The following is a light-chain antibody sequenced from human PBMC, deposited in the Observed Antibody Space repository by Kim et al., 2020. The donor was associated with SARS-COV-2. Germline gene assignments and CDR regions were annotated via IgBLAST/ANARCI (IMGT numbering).Light chain of an antibody. CDR3: CSYAGGRIWV. J-gene: IGLJ3*02. Sequence: QSALTQPASVSGSPGQSITISCTGTSNDVGTYNLVSWFQQHPGKAPKLMLYEVSKRPSGVSDHFSGSKSGNTASLTISGLQAEDEADYYCCSYAGGRIWVFGGGTKLTVL. V-gene: IGLV2-23*02. CDR2: EVS. CDR1: SNDVGTYNL.